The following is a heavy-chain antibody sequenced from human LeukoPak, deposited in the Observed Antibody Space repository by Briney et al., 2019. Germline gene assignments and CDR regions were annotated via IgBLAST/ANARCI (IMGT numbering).Heavy chain of an antibody. CDR2: IKQDGSEK. Sequence: GGSLRLSCAASGFTFSSYWMSWVRQAPGKGLEWVANIKQDGSEKYYVDSVKGRFTISRDNAKNSLYLQMNSLRAEDTAVYYCARVPYILGYCSGGSCEGHYYGMDVWGQGTTVTVSS. J-gene: IGHJ6*02. CDR1: GFTFSSYW. D-gene: IGHD2-15*01. V-gene: IGHV3-7*03. CDR3: ARVPYILGYCSGGSCEGHYYGMDV.